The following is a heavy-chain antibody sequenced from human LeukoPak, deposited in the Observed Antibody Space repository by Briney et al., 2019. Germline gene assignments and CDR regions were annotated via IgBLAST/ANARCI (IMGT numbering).Heavy chain of an antibody. J-gene: IGHJ3*02. V-gene: IGHV1-3*01. Sequence: ASVKVSCKASGYTFTSYAMHWVRQAPGQRLEWMGWINAGNGNTKYSQKFQGRVTIARDTSASTAYMELSSLRSEDTAVYYCARDRIVVVVAAQSDAFDIWGQGTMVTVSS. D-gene: IGHD2-15*01. CDR2: INAGNGNT. CDR3: ARDRIVVVVAAQSDAFDI. CDR1: GYTFTSYA.